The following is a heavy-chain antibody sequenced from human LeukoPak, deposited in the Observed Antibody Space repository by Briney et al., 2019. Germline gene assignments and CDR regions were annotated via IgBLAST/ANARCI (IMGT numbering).Heavy chain of an antibody. J-gene: IGHJ4*02. V-gene: IGHV3-30-3*01. CDR2: ISFDGSNK. CDR1: GFTFSMSA. Sequence: PGGSLRLSCATSGFTFSMSAMHWVRLAPGKGLDWVAVISFDGSNKFYADSVTGRFSISRDNSKINLYLQMDSLGLDDLAVYVSARGRASIAAAGFDYWGQGTLVTVSS. D-gene: IGHD6-13*01. CDR3: ARGRASIAAAGFDY.